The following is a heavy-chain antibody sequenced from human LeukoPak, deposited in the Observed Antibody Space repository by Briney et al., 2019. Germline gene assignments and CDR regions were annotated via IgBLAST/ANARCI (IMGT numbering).Heavy chain of an antibody. CDR1: GYTFTGYD. J-gene: IGHJ4*02. CDR2: INPNSGGT. D-gene: IGHD2-15*01. V-gene: IGHV1-2*02. Sequence: ASVKVSCKASGYTFTGYDMHWVRQAPGQGLEWMGWINPNSGGTNYAQKFQGRVTMTRDTSISTAYMELSRLRSDDTAVYYCARATLVAEAFDIWGQGTLVTVSS. CDR3: ARATLVAEAFDI.